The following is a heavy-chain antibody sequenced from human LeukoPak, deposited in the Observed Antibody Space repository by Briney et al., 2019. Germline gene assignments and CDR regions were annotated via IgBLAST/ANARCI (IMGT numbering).Heavy chain of an antibody. CDR1: GLTFSSYS. V-gene: IGHV3-21*01. Sequence: GGSLRLSCVASGLTFSSYSMNWVRQAPGKGLEWVSSISFSSNYIYYADSLRGRVTLSRDNAKNSLYLQMNSLRAEDTAVYYCARRATTERGHSYGLDYWGQGTLVTVSS. J-gene: IGHJ4*02. CDR2: ISFSSNYI. CDR3: ARRATTERGHSYGLDY. D-gene: IGHD5-18*01.